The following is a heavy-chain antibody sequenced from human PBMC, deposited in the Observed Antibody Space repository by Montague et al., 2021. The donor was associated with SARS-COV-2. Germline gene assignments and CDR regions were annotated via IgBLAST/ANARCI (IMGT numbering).Heavy chain of an antibody. CDR2: IYYSGST. D-gene: IGHD3-10*01. CDR3: ARSSGSYSTFDF. Sequence: SETLSLTCTVSGGSISSSYWAWIRQHPGKGLEWIGYIYYSGSTSYNPSLKSRVTTSVDTSKNQFSLKLSSVTAADTAVYYCARSSGSYSTFDFWGQGTLVTVSS. J-gene: IGHJ4*02. CDR1: GGSISSSY. V-gene: IGHV4-59*08.